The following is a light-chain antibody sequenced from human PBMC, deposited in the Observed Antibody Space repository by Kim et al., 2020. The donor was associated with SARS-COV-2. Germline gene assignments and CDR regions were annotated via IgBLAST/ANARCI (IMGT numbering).Light chain of an antibody. CDR2: EVS. V-gene: IGLV2-8*01. CDR1: SSDF. Sequence: LTQPPSASGSPGQSVTISCTGTSSDFVSWYQQYPGRAPKLMIFEVSKRPSGVPDRFSGSKSGDTASLTVSGLQAEDEADYYCSAYTSSSTYVFGTGTKVTVL. J-gene: IGLJ1*01. CDR3: SAYTSSSTYV.